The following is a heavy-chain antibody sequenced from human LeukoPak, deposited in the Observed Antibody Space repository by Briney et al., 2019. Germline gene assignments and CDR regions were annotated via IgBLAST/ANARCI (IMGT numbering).Heavy chain of an antibody. J-gene: IGHJ4*02. D-gene: IGHD6-13*01. CDR2: IFHRGNT. CDR1: GGSISSNYYY. V-gene: IGHV4-39*01. CDR3: ARLGIAAAVPYFLDY. Sequence: SETLSLTCTISGGSISSNYYYWGWIRQPPGKGLEWIGSIFHRGNTYCTPSLKSRFTISVDTSKNQFSLRLSSMTAADTAMYYCARLGIAAAVPYFLDYWGQGALVTVSS.